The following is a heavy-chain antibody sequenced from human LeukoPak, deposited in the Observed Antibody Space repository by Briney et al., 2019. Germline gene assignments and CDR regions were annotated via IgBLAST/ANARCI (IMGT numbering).Heavy chain of an antibody. Sequence: GGSLRLSCAASGFTFSDYYMSWIRQAPGKGLEWVSYISSSGSTIYYADSVKGRFTISRDNAKNSLYLQMNILRAEDTAVYYCARKQGGYYPRELDIWGQGTMVTVSS. V-gene: IGHV3-11*04. J-gene: IGHJ3*02. CDR3: ARKQGGYYPRELDI. CDR2: ISSSGSTI. CDR1: GFTFSDYY. D-gene: IGHD3-22*01.